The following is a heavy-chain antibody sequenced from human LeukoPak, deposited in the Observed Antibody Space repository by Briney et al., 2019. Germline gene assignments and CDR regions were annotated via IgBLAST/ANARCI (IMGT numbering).Heavy chain of an antibody. CDR2: ISSNGGST. D-gene: IGHD3-10*01. CDR1: GFTFSSYA. V-gene: IGHV3-64*01. CDR3: ARGPFGPEYYFDY. Sequence: PGGSLRLSCAASGFTFSSYAMHWVRQAPGKGLEYVSAISSNGGSTYYANSVKGRFTISRDNSKNTLYLQMGSLRAEDMAVYYCARGPFGPEYYFDYWGQGTLVTASS. J-gene: IGHJ4*02.